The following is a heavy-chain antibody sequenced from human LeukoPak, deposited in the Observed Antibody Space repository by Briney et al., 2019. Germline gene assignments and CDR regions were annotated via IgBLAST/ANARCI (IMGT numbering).Heavy chain of an antibody. V-gene: IGHV4-30-4*08. Sequence: PSQTLSLTCTVSGGSISSGDYYWSWIRQPPGKVLEWIGYIYYSGSTYYNPSLKSRVTISVDTSKNQFSLKLSSVTAADTAVYYCARGVMGDRNDYFDYWGQGTLVTVSS. CDR1: GGSISSGDYY. CDR3: ARGVMGDRNDYFDY. CDR2: IYYSGST. J-gene: IGHJ4*02. D-gene: IGHD3-16*01.